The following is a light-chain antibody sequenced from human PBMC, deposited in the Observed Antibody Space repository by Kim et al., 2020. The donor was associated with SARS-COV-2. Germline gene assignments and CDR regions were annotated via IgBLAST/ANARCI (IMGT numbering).Light chain of an antibody. CDR1: QSVSSN. Sequence: SVSPGERAPLSCRASQSVSSNLAWYQQKPGQAPRLLIYGASTRATGIPARFSGSGSGTEFTLTISSLQSEDFEVYYCQQYNNWPYTFGQGTKLEI. J-gene: IGKJ2*01. CDR3: QQYNNWPYT. CDR2: GAS. V-gene: IGKV3-15*01.